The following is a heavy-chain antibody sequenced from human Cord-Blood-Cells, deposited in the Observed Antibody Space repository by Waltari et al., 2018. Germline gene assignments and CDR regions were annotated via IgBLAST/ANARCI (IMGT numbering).Heavy chain of an antibody. CDR1: GFTFGDYA. D-gene: IGHD6-13*01. J-gene: IGHJ4*02. V-gene: IGHV3-49*04. CDR3: TRVEQQLVPHYYFDY. Sequence: EVQLVESGGGLVQPGRSLRLSCTASGFTFGDYAMSWVRQAPGKGLEWVGFIRSKAYGGTTEDAASVKGRFTISRDDSKSIAYLQMNSLKTEDTAVYYCTRVEQQLVPHYYFDYWGQGTLVTVSS. CDR2: IRSKAYGGTT.